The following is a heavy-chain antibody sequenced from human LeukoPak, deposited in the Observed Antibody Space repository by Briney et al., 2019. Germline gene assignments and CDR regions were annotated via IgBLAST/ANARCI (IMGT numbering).Heavy chain of an antibody. V-gene: IGHV1-18*01. Sequence: ASVKVSCKASGYTFSNYVISWVRQAPGQGLEWMGWISGYNGKTNYAQRFQDRVTMTTDTSTSTFYMELRSLRSDDTAVYFCAREWREWGATKLFVYWGQGTLVTVSS. J-gene: IGHJ4*02. D-gene: IGHD1-26*01. CDR2: ISGYNGKT. CDR1: GYTFSNYV. CDR3: AREWREWGATKLFVY.